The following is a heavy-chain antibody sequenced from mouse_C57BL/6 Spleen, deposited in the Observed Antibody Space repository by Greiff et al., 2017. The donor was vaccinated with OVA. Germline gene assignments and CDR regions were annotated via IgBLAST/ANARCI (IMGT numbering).Heavy chain of an antibody. D-gene: IGHD2-3*01. CDR2: ISSGGDYI. V-gene: IGHV5-9-1*02. J-gene: IGHJ2*01. CDR1: GFTFSSYA. Sequence: EVQRVESGEGLVKPGGSLKLSCAASGFTFSSYAMSWVRQTPEKRLEWVAYISSGGDYIYYADTVKGRFTISRDNARNTLYLQMSSLKSEDTAMYYCTREDEGYYYFDYWGQGTTLTVSS. CDR3: TREDEGYYYFDY.